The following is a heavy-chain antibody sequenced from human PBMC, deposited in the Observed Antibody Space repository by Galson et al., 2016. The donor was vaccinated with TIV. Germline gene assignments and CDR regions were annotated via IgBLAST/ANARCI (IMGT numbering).Heavy chain of an antibody. CDR2: IDSDGGT. J-gene: IGHJ6*02. Sequence: SLRLSCAASGITVSDNYLTWVRQAPGTGLEWVSIIDSDGGTHYANSARGRFSISRDNSQNTLYLQMNTLRPEDTAVYYCARERRHCGNECYLRYYFGMDVWGQGTTVAVSS. CDR3: ARERRHCGNECYLRYYFGMDV. CDR1: GITVSDNY. D-gene: IGHD2-21*01. V-gene: IGHV3-66*02.